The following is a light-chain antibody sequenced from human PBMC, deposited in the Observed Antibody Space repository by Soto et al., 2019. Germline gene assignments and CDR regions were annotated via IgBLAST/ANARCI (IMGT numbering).Light chain of an antibody. CDR3: CSLTTSHTYV. J-gene: IGLJ1*01. CDR2: EGT. V-gene: IGLV2-14*02. Sequence: QSVLTQPASVSGSPGQSITISCTGTSSDVGSWYQQHPGKAPKLMIYEGTKRPSGVSNRYSGSKSGNSASLTISGLQADDEADYYCCSLTTSHTYVFGSGTKLTVL. CDR1: SSDVGS.